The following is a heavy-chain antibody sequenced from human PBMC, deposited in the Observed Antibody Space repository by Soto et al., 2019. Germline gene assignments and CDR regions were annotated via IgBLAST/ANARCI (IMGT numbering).Heavy chain of an antibody. V-gene: IGHV1-69*13. J-gene: IGHJ5*02. CDR3: ARDPSTVNKLIGVWFDP. D-gene: IGHD4-4*01. Sequence: ASVKVSCKASGDSVGRFTMNWVRQAPGQGLEWMGGIKPISDTTTYAQRFQGRVTFTADASTSTVYMELSSLRSEDTAMYYCARDPSTVNKLIGVWFDPWGQGTLVTVSS. CDR1: GDSVGRFT. CDR2: IKPISDTT.